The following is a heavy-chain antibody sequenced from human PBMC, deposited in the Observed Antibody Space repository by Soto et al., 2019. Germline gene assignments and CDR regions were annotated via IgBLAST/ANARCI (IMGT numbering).Heavy chain of an antibody. Sequence: QVQLVESGGGVVQPGRSLRLSCAASGFTFSSYAMHWVRQAPGKGLEWVAVISYDGSNKYYADSVKGRFTISRDNSKKTLYLQMNSLRAEDTAVYYCARDGYGDYVSQYYFDYWGQGTLVTVSS. CDR3: ARDGYGDYVSQYYFDY. CDR2: ISYDGSNK. CDR1: GFTFSSYA. D-gene: IGHD4-17*01. J-gene: IGHJ4*02. V-gene: IGHV3-30-3*01.